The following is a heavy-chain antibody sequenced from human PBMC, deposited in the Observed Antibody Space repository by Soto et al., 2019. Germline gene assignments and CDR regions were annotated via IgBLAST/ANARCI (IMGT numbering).Heavy chain of an antibody. CDR2: IKPDGSEK. J-gene: IGHJ6*04. Sequence: GGSLRLSCAASGFTFSSSWMSWVRQAPGKGLEWVATIKPDGSEKYYVDSVKGRFTISRDNAKNSLYLQMNSLRAEDTAVVHCADPLDLDVWGKGATVTVSS. CDR1: GFTFSSSW. V-gene: IGHV3-7*01. CDR3: ADPLDLDV.